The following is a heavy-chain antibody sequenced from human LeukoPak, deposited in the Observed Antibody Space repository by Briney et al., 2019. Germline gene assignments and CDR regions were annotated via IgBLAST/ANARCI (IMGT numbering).Heavy chain of an antibody. CDR3: ARPGCSYGDCYSSADH. Sequence: ASVKVSCKASGYTSTRYAIGWARQAPGQGLEWMGWVSGYNGNTNYPQKFQGRVTMTTDTSTNTAYMELRTLTYDDTAVYYCARPGCSYGDCYSSADHWGQGTLVIVSS. J-gene: IGHJ5*02. D-gene: IGHD2-21*02. CDR1: GYTSTRYA. CDR2: VSGYNGNT. V-gene: IGHV1-18*01.